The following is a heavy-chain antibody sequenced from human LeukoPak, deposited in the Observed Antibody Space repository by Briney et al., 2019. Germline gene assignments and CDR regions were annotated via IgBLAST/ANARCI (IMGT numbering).Heavy chain of an antibody. V-gene: IGHV4-59*08. Sequence: PSETLSLTCTVSGGSISGYYWSWIRQPPGKGLEWIGYIFYTGSTNYNPSLKNRVTMSVDTSKNQFSLQLSSVTAADTAVYYCVRQPYTSGAYYFDYWGQGTLVTVSS. CDR2: IFYTGST. CDR3: VRQPYTSGAYYFDY. J-gene: IGHJ4*02. D-gene: IGHD2-8*01. CDR1: GGSISGYY.